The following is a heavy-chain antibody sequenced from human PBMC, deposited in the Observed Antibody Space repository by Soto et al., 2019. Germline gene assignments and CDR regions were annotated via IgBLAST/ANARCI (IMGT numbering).Heavy chain of an antibody. CDR1: GYTFTRYV. V-gene: IGHV1-3*01. Sequence: GASVKVSCKASGYTFTRYVMHWVRQAPGQRLEWMGWIDAGNGNTVYLQKFQGRVTITRDTSASTVYMELSSLRSEDTAVYYCARDKSGWSDYWGQGTLVTVSS. CDR3: ARDKSGWSDY. CDR2: IDAGNGNT. D-gene: IGHD6-19*01. J-gene: IGHJ4*02.